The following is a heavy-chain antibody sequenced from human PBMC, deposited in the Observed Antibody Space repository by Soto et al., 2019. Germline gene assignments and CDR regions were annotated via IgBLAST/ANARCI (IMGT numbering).Heavy chain of an antibody. CDR2: IKGDGSST. V-gene: IGHV3-74*01. CDR1: VFTFSSHW. CDR3: AREIIAVIGAIRWFDP. Sequence: WWSLRLSCSASVFTFSSHWMHWVRQAPGKGPVWVSRIKGDGSSTGYADSVKGRFTISRDNAKNTLYLQMDSLRAEDTAVYYCAREIIAVIGAIRWFDPWGQGTLVTVSS. D-gene: IGHD6-19*01. J-gene: IGHJ5*02.